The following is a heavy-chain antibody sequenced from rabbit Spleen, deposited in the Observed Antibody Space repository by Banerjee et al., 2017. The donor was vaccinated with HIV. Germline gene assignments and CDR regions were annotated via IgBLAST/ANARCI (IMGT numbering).Heavy chain of an antibody. D-gene: IGHD4-1*01. CDR1: GFDISKYG. CDR3: ARAIVPWLGLTRLDL. CDR2: IYAAKGST. J-gene: IGHJ3*01. Sequence: QEQLVESGGGLVKPGGSLKLSCTVSGFDISKYGVTWVRQAPGKGLEWIGIIYAAKGSTDYANWVNGRFTISSDNAQSTVDLKMTSLTAADTATYFCARAIVPWLGLTRLDLWGPGTLVTVS. V-gene: IGHV1S47*01.